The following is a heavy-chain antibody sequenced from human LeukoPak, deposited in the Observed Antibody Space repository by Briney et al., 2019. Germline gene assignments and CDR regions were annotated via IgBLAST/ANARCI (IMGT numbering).Heavy chain of an antibody. D-gene: IGHD2-2*01. CDR2: IYYSGST. Sequence: SETLSLTCTVSGGSISSGGYYWSWIRQHPGKGLEWIGYIYYSGSTYYNPSLKSRVTISVDTSKNQFSLKLSSVTAADMAVYYCARYDCSSTSCYFVDYWGQGTLVTVSS. J-gene: IGHJ4*02. CDR1: GGSISSGGYY. CDR3: ARYDCSSTSCYFVDY. V-gene: IGHV4-31*03.